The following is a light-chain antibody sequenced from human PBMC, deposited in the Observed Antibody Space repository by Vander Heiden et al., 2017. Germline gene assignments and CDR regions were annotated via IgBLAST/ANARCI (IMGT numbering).Light chain of an antibody. J-gene: IGKJ4*01. CDR2: WAS. V-gene: IGKV4-1*01. CDR3: QQYYGFPLT. Sequence: DIVMTQSPDSLAVSLGERATINCKSSQNILYSDNNKNYLAWYQHKPGQPPKLLIYWASTRESGVPDRFSGSGSGTDFTLTISSLQAEDVAVYYYQQYYGFPLTFGGGTKVEIK. CDR1: QNILYSDNNKNY.